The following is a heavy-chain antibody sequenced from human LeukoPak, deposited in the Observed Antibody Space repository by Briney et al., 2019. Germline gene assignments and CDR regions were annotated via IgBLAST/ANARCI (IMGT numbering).Heavy chain of an antibody. CDR2: IIPIFGTA. J-gene: IGHJ4*02. Sequence: SVKLSFKASGCTFSIYAISLMRQAPGPGLEWMGGIIPIFGTANYAQKIQGRVTITTDESTSTAYMELSSLRSEDTAVYYCARESDSSGYLNYWGQGTMATVSS. D-gene: IGHD3-22*01. CDR1: GCTFSIYA. V-gene: IGHV1-69*05. CDR3: ARESDSSGYLNY.